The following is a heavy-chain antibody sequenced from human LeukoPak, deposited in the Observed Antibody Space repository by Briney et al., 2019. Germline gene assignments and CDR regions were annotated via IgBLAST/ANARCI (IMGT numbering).Heavy chain of an antibody. J-gene: IGHJ4*02. V-gene: IGHV1-69*13. D-gene: IGHD4-17*01. CDR1: GGTFSSYA. CDR2: IIPIFGTA. Sequence: ASVKVSCKASGGTFSSYAISWVRQAPGQGLEWMGGIIPIFGTANYAQKFQGRVTITADESTSTAYMELSSLRSEDTAVYYCATYGHYRDFDYWGQGTLVTVSS. CDR3: ATYGHYRDFDY.